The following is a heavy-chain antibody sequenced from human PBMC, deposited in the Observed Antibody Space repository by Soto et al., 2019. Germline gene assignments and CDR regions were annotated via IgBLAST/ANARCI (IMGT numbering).Heavy chain of an antibody. CDR2: IYYSGST. Sequence: SETLSLTCTVSGGSISSGGYYWSWIRQHPGKGLEWIGYIYYSGSTYYNPSLKSRVTISVDTSKNQFSLKLSSVTAADTAVYYCARGPPYCGGDCYRITPFDYWGQGTLVTSPQ. J-gene: IGHJ4*02. CDR1: GGSISSGGYY. D-gene: IGHD2-21*02. V-gene: IGHV4-31*03. CDR3: ARGPPYCGGDCYRITPFDY.